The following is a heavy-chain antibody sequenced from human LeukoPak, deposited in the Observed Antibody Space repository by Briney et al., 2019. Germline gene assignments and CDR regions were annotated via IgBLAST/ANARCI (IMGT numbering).Heavy chain of an antibody. J-gene: IGHJ4*02. Sequence: PGGSLRLSCAASGLTFASYSMNWVRQAPGKGLEWASSISGDSTYIYNAGSVKGRFTISRDNAKNSLYLQMNSLRAEDTAVYYCAIHYYDSSGYHWAFYWGQGTLVTVSS. CDR1: GLTFASYS. CDR2: ISGDSTYI. CDR3: AIHYYDSSGYHWAFY. D-gene: IGHD3-22*01. V-gene: IGHV3-21*01.